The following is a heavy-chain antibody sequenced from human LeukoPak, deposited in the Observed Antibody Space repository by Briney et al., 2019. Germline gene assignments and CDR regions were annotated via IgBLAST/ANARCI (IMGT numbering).Heavy chain of an antibody. CDR3: ARRLFGIVVPAVMDANDAFDI. Sequence: SVKVSCKASGGTFSSYAISWVRQAPGQGLEWMGRIIPILGIANYAQKFQGRVTITADKSTSTAYMELSSLRSEDTAVYYCARRLFGIVVPAVMDANDAFDIWGQGTMVTVSS. CDR2: IIPILGIA. CDR1: GGTFSSYA. D-gene: IGHD2-2*01. J-gene: IGHJ3*02. V-gene: IGHV1-69*04.